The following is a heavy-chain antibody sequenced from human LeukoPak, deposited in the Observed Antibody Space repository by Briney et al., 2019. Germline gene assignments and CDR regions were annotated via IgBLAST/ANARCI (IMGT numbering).Heavy chain of an antibody. D-gene: IGHD2-2*01. Sequence: SETLSLTCTVSGGSISSHYWSWIRQPPGKGLEWIGEINHSGSTNYNPSLKSRVTISVDTSKNQFSLKLSSVTAADTAVYYCARVRPAAGWFDPWGQGTLVTVSS. CDR2: INHSGST. CDR1: GGSISSHY. V-gene: IGHV4-34*01. CDR3: ARVRPAAGWFDP. J-gene: IGHJ5*02.